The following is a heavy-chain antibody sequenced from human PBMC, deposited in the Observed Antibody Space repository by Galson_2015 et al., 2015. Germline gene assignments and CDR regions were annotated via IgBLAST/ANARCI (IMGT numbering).Heavy chain of an antibody. CDR1: GFSFSNFW. J-gene: IGHJ5*02. CDR2: IKQDGSER. V-gene: IGHV3-7*03. CDR3: ARDTGYCSP. D-gene: IGHD6-19*01. Sequence: SLRLSCAASGFSFSNFWMSWVRQAPGKGLEWVASIKQDGSERYFVDSVKGRFTISRDNARNSLYLQMNSLRAEDTAVYYCARDTGYCSPWGQGTLVTVSS.